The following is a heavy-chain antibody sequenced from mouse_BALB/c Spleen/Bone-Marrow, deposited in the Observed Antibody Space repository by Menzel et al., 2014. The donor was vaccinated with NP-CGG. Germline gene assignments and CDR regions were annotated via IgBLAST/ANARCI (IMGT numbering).Heavy chain of an antibody. Sequence: EVQLVESGGGLVQPGGSRKLSCAASGFTFSYFGMPWVRQAPEQGLEWVAYISSGSSIIYYADTVKGRFTISRDNPKNTLFLQTTSLMSEDTAMYDCARERTGLDYWGQGTTLTVPS. D-gene: IGHD4-1*01. CDR1: GFTFSYFG. CDR2: ISSGSSII. CDR3: ARERTGLDY. V-gene: IGHV5-17*02. J-gene: IGHJ2*01.